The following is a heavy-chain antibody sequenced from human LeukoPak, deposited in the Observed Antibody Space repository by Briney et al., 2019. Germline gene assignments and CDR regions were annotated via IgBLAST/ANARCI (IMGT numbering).Heavy chain of an antibody. CDR1: GGSISSYY. CDR2: IYYSGST. V-gene: IGHV4-59*08. Sequence: SETLSLTCTVSGGSISSYYWSWIRQPPGKGLEWIGYIYYSGSTNYNPSLKSRVTISVDTSKNQFSLKLSSATAADTAVYYCARHLPGATYADYWGQGTLVTVSS. CDR3: ARHLPGATYADY. D-gene: IGHD1-26*01. J-gene: IGHJ4*02.